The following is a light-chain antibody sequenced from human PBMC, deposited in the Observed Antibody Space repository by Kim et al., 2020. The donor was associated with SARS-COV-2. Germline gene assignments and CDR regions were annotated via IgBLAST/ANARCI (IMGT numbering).Light chain of an antibody. CDR2: GNS. Sequence: VTLSVTWSSSNIGAVYAVHWYQQLPGTAPQLLISGNSNRPSGVPDRFSGSKSGTSASLAITGLQAEDEADYSCQSYDSSLSGSGVFGTGTKVTVL. CDR3: QSYDSSLSGSGV. CDR1: SSNIGAVYA. V-gene: IGLV1-40*01. J-gene: IGLJ1*01.